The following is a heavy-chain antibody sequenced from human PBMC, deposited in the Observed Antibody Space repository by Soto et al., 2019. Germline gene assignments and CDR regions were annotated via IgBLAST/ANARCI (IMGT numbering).Heavy chain of an antibody. D-gene: IGHD2-2*01. CDR1: GGSISSSSYY. CDR2: LYYSGST. V-gene: IGHV4-39*01. J-gene: IGHJ1*01. CDR3: ARHHEIVVAPASIYRGHFQH. Sequence: SETLSLTCTVSGGSISSSSYYWGWIRQPPGKGMEWIGRLYYSGSTYCNASLKSRVTIPVDTSKNQFSLKLSSVTAADTAVYYCARHHEIVVAPASIYRGHFQHCCQGALVTVPS.